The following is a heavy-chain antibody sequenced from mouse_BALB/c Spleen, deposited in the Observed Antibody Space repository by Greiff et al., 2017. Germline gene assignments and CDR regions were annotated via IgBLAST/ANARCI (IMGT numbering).Heavy chain of an antibody. D-gene: IGHD1-1*01. CDR1: GFTFSSYT. CDR2: ISNGGGST. Sequence: EVQLQESGGGLVQPGGSLKLSCAASGFTFSSYTMSWVRQTPEKRLEWVAYISNGGGSTYYPDTVKGRFTISRDNAKNTLYLQMSSLKSEDTAMYYCARHDYYGSSYDYAMDYWGQGTSVTVSS. CDR3: ARHDYYGSSYDYAMDY. V-gene: IGHV5-12-2*01. J-gene: IGHJ4*01.